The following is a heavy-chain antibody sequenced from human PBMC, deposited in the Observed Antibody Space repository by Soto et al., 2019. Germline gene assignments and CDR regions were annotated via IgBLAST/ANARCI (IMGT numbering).Heavy chain of an antibody. CDR1: GASISSGRSY. CDR3: ARDNGYGHFDS. J-gene: IGHJ4*02. Sequence: PSETLSLTCAVSGASISSGRSYWSWIRQHPGKGLEWIGSMFYSGSTYYHPSLKSRVNISADTSKNHFSLRLTSVTPADTAVYYCARDNGYGHFDSWVQGTLVTVSS. D-gene: IGHD5-12*01. CDR2: MFYSGST. V-gene: IGHV4-31*11.